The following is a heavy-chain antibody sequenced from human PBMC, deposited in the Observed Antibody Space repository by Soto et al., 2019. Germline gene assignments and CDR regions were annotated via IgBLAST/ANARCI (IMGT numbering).Heavy chain of an antibody. Sequence: ILSLTCAVSGDSISSDGCYWSWIRQHPGKGLEWIGHIYHSGTTYYNPALKSRVSISIDTSKKQFSLNVTSVTSADTAVYYCARVTTEFDYWGLGTLVTVSS. V-gene: IGHV4-31*11. D-gene: IGHD3-22*01. CDR3: ARVTTEFDY. CDR1: GDSISSDGCY. J-gene: IGHJ4*02. CDR2: IYHSGTT.